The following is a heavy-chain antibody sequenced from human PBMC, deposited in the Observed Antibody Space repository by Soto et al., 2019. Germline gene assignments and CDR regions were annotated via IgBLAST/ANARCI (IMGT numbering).Heavy chain of an antibody. CDR3: AREYSGSFYWCDP. J-gene: IGHJ5*02. D-gene: IGHD1-26*01. Sequence: EVQLVESGGDLVQPGGSLRLSCAASGFTFSTYNMNWVRLAPGKGLEWVSYISGSSSTIYYADSVKGRFTISRDNAKNSLYLQMNRLRVDVTGVYYCAREYSGSFYWCDPWGQGTMVTVSS. CDR2: ISGSSSTI. CDR1: GFTFSTYN. V-gene: IGHV3-48*01.